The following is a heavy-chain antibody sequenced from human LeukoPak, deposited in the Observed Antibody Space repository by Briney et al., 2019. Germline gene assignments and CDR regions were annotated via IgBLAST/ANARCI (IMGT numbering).Heavy chain of an antibody. CDR2: ISYDETGI. Sequence: PGGSLRLSCVASGFDFNNYAMHWVRQVPGKGLEWVGFISYDETGIYYAGSVKGRFTISRDNSENTLYLQMNSLRPEDTAVYFCSRDPRTRSQLPHFDYWGQGTLVTVSS. CDR1: GFDFNNYA. D-gene: IGHD1-1*01. CDR3: SRDPRTRSQLPHFDY. V-gene: IGHV3-30*04. J-gene: IGHJ4*02.